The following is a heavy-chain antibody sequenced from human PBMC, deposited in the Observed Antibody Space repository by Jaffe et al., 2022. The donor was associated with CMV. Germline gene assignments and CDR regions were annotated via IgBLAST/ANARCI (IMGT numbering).Heavy chain of an antibody. D-gene: IGHD2-21*02. CDR1: GGSFSGYY. CDR3: AREERAVVTQYYYYMDV. Sequence: QVQLQQWGAGLLKPSETLSLTCAVYGGSFSGYYWSWIRQPPGKGLEWIGEINHSGSTNYNPSLKSRVTISVDTSKNQFSLKLSSVTAADTAVYYCAREERAVVTQYYYYMDVWGKGTTVTVSS. V-gene: IGHV4-34*01. J-gene: IGHJ6*03. CDR2: INHSGST.